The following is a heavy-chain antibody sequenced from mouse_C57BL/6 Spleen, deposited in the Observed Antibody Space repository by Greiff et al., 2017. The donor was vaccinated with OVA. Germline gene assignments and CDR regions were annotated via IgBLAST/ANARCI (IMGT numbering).Heavy chain of an antibody. CDR2: IRNKANNHAT. CDR1: GFTFSDAW. D-gene: IGHD2-5*01. CDR3: TRIGLSYSNYGDY. Sequence: EVKLVESGGGLVQPGGSMKLSCAASGFTFSDAWMDWVRQSPEKGLEWVAEIRNKANNHATYYAESVKGRFTISRDDSKSSVYLQMNSLRAEDTGIYYCTRIGLSYSNYGDYWGQGTTLTVSS. J-gene: IGHJ2*01. V-gene: IGHV6-6*01.